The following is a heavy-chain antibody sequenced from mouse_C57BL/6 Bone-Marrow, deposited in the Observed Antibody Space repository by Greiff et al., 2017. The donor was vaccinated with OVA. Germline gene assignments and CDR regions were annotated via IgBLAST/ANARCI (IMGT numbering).Heavy chain of an antibody. CDR1: GYAFTNYL. V-gene: IGHV1-54*01. CDR3: ARSDGFYAMDY. J-gene: IGHJ4*01. CDR2: INPGSGGT. Sequence: VQLQQSGAELVRPGTSVKVSCKASGYAFTNYLIEWVKQRPGPGLEWIGVINPGSGGTNYNEKFKGKATLTADKSSSTAYMQLSSLTSEDSAVYFCARSDGFYAMDYWGQGTSVTVSS. D-gene: IGHD2-3*01.